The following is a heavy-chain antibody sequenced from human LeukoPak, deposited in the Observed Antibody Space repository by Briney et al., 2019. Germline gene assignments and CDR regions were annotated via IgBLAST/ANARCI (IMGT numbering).Heavy chain of an antibody. CDR2: IIPIFGTA. D-gene: IGHD2-2*01. J-gene: IGHJ4*02. CDR3: ARTDGYCSSTSCVWAFDY. CDR1: GGTFSSYA. Sequence: GASVKVSCKASGGTFSSYAISWVRQAPGQGLEWMGGIIPIFGTANYAQKFQGRVTITADESTSTAYMELSSLRSEDTAVYYCARTDGYCSSTSCVWAFDYWGQGTLVTVSS. V-gene: IGHV1-69*13.